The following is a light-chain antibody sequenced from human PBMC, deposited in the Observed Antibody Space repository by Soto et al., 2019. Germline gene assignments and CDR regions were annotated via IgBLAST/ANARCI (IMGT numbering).Light chain of an antibody. J-gene: IGLJ2*01. Sequence: QLVLTQSPSASASLGASVKLTCTLSSGHSSYAIAWHQQQPEKGPRYLMKLNSDGSHSKGDGIPDRFSGSSSGAERYLTISSLQSEDEADYYCQTWVPEVVFGGGTKLTVL. CDR3: QTWVPEVV. CDR2: LNSDGSH. V-gene: IGLV4-69*01. CDR1: SGHSSYA.